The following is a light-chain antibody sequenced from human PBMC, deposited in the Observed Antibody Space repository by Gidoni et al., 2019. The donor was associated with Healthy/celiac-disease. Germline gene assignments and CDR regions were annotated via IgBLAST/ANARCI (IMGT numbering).Light chain of an antibody. V-gene: IGKV4-1*01. Sequence: DIVIPQSPDPLAGSLGARATINCKSSQSVLYSSNNKNYLAWYQQKPGQPPKLLIYWASTRESGVPDRFSGSGSGTDFTLTISSLQAEDVAVYYCQQYYSTPITFGQGTRLEIK. CDR2: WAS. J-gene: IGKJ5*01. CDR3: QQYYSTPIT. CDR1: QSVLYSSNNKNY.